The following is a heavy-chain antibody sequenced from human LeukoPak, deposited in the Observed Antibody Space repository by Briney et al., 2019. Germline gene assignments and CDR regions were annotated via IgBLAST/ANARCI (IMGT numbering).Heavy chain of an antibody. CDR1: GFTFSYYN. CDR3: ARAGEFDY. CDR2: ISSSSSTI. Sequence: GGSLRLSCVVSGFTFSYYNMNWVRQAPGKGLEWVSYISSSSSTIYYADSVKGRFSISRDNAKNSLYLQLNSLRDEDTAVYLCARAGEFDYWGQGTLVTVSS. J-gene: IGHJ4*02. D-gene: IGHD1-14*01. V-gene: IGHV3-48*02.